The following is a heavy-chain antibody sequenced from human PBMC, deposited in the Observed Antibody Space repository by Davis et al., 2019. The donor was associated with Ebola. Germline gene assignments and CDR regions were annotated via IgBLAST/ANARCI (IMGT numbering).Heavy chain of an antibody. V-gene: IGHV3-30*02. D-gene: IGHD1-1*01. J-gene: IGHJ6*03. CDR2: IRSHGNHA. CDR1: GLIFRNHG. Sequence: GESLKISCEASGLIFRNHGMHWVRQAPGKGLEWVAFIRSHGNHAYYADSVEGRFTVSRDNSNNTLYLLMESLRPEDTGVYYCAKDSYTLDNTFVGYMDVWGIGTLVTVSS. CDR3: AKDSYTLDNTFVGYMDV.